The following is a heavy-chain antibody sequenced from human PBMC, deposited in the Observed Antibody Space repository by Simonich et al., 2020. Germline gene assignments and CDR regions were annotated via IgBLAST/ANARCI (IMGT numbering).Heavy chain of an antibody. CDR1: GYSISSRYY. CDR3: ARGAYSSSSGDY. CDR2: IYHSGST. Sequence: QVQLQESGPGLVKPSETLSLTCAVSGYSISSRYYWGWIRQPPGRGLVWIGSIYHSGSTNNNPPLKSRVTISVDKSKNQFSLKLSSVTAADTAVYYCARGAYSSSSGDYWGQGTLVTVSS. V-gene: IGHV4-38-2*01. J-gene: IGHJ4*02. D-gene: IGHD6-6*01.